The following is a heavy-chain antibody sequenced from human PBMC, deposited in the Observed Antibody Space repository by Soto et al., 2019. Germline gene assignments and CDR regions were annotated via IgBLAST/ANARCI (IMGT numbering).Heavy chain of an antibody. D-gene: IGHD2-2*01. Sequence: PSETLSLTCTVSGGSISSYYWSWIRQPPGKGLEWIGYIYYSGSTNYNPSLKSRVTISVDTSKNQFSLKLSSVTAADTAVYYCARLCSSTSCYGFNDAFDIWGQGTMVTVSS. CDR2: IYYSGST. J-gene: IGHJ3*02. V-gene: IGHV4-59*08. CDR1: GGSISSYY. CDR3: ARLCSSTSCYGFNDAFDI.